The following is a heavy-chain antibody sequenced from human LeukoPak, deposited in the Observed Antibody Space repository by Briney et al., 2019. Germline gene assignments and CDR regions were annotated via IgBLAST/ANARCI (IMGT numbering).Heavy chain of an antibody. D-gene: IGHD3-10*01. V-gene: IGHV4-39*01. CDR1: GGSISSSSYY. J-gene: IGHJ4*02. CDR3: ARQTGRDYYFDY. CDR2: IYYSGST. Sequence: SETLSLTCTVSGGSISSSSYYWGWIRQPPGKGLEWIGSIYYSGSTYYNPSLKSRVTISVDTSKNQFSLKLSSVTAADTAVYYCARQTGRDYYFDYWGQGTLVTVSS.